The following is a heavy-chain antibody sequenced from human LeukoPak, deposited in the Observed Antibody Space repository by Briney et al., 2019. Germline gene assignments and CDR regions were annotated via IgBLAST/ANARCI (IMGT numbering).Heavy chain of an antibody. V-gene: IGHV3-48*03. CDR1: GFTFSSYE. CDR2: ISSSGSTI. D-gene: IGHD1-26*01. J-gene: IGHJ4*02. Sequence: GGSLRLSCAASGFTFSSYEMTWVRPAPGKGLEWVSYISSSGSTIYYADSVKGRFTISRDNAKNSLYLQMNSLRAEDTAVYYCARDLTLGRDYWGQGTLVTVSS. CDR3: ARDLTLGRDY.